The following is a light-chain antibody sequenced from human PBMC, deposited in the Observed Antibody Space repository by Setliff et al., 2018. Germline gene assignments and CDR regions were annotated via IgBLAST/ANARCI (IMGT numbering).Light chain of an antibody. CDR1: NIGSKA. J-gene: IGLJ1*01. CDR3: QVWDSSSDHREV. Sequence: SYELTQPHSVSVATAQMARITCGGNNIGSKAVHWCQQKPGQDPVLVIYSNSNRPXXXPEXXXXXXXXXXXXLTSXXIEXGDEADYYCQVWDSSSDHREVFGTGTKVTV. V-gene: IGLV3-12*01. CDR2: SNS.